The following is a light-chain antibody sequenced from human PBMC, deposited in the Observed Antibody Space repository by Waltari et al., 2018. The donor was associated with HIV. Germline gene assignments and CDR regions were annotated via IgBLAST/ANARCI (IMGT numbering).Light chain of an antibody. CDR3: QQYNNWPPPLT. Sequence: EIVMTQSPATLSVSPGERVTLSCRASQSVSSNLAWYQQKPGQAPRLPIYGASTRATGIPARFSGSGSGTEFTLTISSLQSEDFAVYYCQQYNNWPPPLTFGGGTKVEIK. J-gene: IGKJ4*01. CDR1: QSVSSN. CDR2: GAS. V-gene: IGKV3-15*01.